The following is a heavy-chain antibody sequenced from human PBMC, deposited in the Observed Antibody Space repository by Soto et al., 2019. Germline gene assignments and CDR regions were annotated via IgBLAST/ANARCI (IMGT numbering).Heavy chain of an antibody. CDR1: GFTFSDYY. V-gene: IGHV3-11*01. CDR3: ARKPYSSSWSDY. J-gene: IGHJ4*02. CDR2: ISSSGSTI. Sequence: QVQLVESGGGLVKPGGSLRLSCAASGFTFSDYYMSWIRQAPGKGLEWVSYISSSGSTIYYADSVKGRLTISRDNAKNSLYLQINNLRAEDTAVYYCARKPYSSSWSDYWGQGTLVTVSS. D-gene: IGHD6-13*01.